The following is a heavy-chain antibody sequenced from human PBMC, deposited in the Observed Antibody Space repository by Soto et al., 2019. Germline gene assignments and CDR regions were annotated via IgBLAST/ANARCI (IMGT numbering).Heavy chain of an antibody. D-gene: IGHD2-2*01. CDR2: IRSKANSYAT. J-gene: IGHJ6*02. CDR1: GFTFSGSA. Sequence: EVQLVESGGGLVQPGGSLKLSCAASGFTFSGSAMHWVRQASGKGLEWVGRIRSKANSYATAYAASVKGRFTISRDDSKNTAYLQMNSLKTEDTAVYYCTTRPRDAMRGGYYYYSMDVWGQGTTVTVSS. V-gene: IGHV3-73*02. CDR3: TTRPRDAMRGGYYYYSMDV.